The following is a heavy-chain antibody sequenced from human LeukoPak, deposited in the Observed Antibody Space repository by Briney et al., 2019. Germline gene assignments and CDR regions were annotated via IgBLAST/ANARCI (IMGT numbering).Heavy chain of an antibody. J-gene: IGHJ4*02. CDR3: ARVWIQLCSDY. CDR2: ISSSSSTI. CDR1: GFTFSSYS. V-gene: IGHV3-48*04. Sequence: GGSLRLSCAASGFTFSSYSMNWVRQAPGKGLEWVSYISSSSSTIYYADSVKGRFTISRDNAKNSLYLQMNSLRAEDTAAYYCARVWIQLCSDYWGQGTLVTVSS. D-gene: IGHD5-18*01.